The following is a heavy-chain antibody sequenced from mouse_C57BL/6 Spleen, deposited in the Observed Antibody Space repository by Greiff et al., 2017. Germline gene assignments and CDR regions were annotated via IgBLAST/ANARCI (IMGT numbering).Heavy chain of an antibody. CDR1: GFTFSDYG. CDR2: ISSGSSTI. CDR3: ARDGWFFDY. D-gene: IGHD2-3*01. Sequence: EVKLMESGGGLVKPGGSLTLSCAASGFTFSDYGMHWVRQAPEKGLEWVAYISSGSSTIYYADTVKGRFTISRDNAKNTLFLQMTSLRSEDTAMYYCARDGWFFDYWGQGTTLTVSS. J-gene: IGHJ2*01. V-gene: IGHV5-17*01.